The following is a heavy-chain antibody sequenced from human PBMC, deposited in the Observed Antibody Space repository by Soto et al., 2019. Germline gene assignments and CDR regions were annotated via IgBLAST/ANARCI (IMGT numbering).Heavy chain of an antibody. CDR2: ISAYNGNR. J-gene: IGHJ4*02. CDR1: GYTFTSYG. CDR3: ERVSMGSSSWYGEPSDY. V-gene: IGHV1-18*01. D-gene: IGHD6-13*01. Sequence: QVQLVQSGAEVKKPGASVEVSCKASGYTFTSYGISWGRQAPGQGRELMGWISAYNGNRNYAQKLQGRVTMTTDTSTSTAYMELRSLRSADTAMYYCERVSMGSSSWYGEPSDYWGQGTLVTVSA.